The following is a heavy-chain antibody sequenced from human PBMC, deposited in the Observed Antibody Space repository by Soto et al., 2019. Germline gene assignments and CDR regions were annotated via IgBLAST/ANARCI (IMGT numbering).Heavy chain of an antibody. Sequence: SVKVSCKASGGTFSSYAISWVRQAPGQGLEWMGGIIPIFGTANYAQKFQGRVTITADESTSTAYMELSSLRSEDTAVYYCARGGIYFDWLLGYIDYWGQGTLVTVSS. CDR1: GGTFSSYA. V-gene: IGHV1-69*13. CDR2: IIPIFGTA. CDR3: ARGGIYFDWLLGYIDY. J-gene: IGHJ4*02. D-gene: IGHD3-9*01.